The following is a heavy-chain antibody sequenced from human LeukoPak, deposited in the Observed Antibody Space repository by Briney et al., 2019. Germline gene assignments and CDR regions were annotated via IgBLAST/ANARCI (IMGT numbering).Heavy chain of an antibody. Sequence: SETLSLTCTVSGGSISSYYWSWIRQPPGKGLEWIGYIYYSGSTNYNPSLKSRVTISVDTSKNQFSLKLSSVTAADTAVYYCARDLRYYYDSSAPEGSYGMDVWGQGTTVTVSS. CDR2: IYYSGST. J-gene: IGHJ6*02. V-gene: IGHV4-59*01. CDR1: GGSISSYY. CDR3: ARDLRYYYDSSAPEGSYGMDV. D-gene: IGHD3-22*01.